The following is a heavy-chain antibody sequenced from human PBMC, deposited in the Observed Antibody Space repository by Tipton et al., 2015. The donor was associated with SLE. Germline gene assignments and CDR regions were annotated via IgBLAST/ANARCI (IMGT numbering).Heavy chain of an antibody. V-gene: IGHV4-61*05. CDR2: IDYSGST. J-gene: IGHJ4*02. Sequence: TLSLTCTVSGGSIRNSYYYWGWIRQPPGKGLEYIGYIDYSGSTNYNPSLKSRVTLSVDTSKNQFSLKLNSVTAADTAVYYCAGLRAWGMSYWGQGTLVSVSS. CDR1: GGSIRNSYYY. D-gene: IGHD5-12*01. CDR3: AGLRAWGMSY.